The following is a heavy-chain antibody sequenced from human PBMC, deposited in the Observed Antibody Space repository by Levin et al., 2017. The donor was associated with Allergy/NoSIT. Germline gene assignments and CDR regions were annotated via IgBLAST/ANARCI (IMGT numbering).Heavy chain of an antibody. V-gene: IGHV5-10-1*01. Sequence: KVSCKGSGYSFTSYWISWVRQMPGKGLEWMGRIDPSDSYTNYSPSFQGHVTISADKSISTAYLQWSSLKASDTAMYYCARLKDPAAMTDFDYWGQGTLVTVSS. CDR1: GYSFTSYW. J-gene: IGHJ4*02. CDR2: IDPSDSYT. CDR3: ARLKDPAAMTDFDY. D-gene: IGHD2-2*01.